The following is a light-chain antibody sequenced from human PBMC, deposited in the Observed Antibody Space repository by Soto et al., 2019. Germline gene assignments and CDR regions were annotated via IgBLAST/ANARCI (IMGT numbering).Light chain of an antibody. J-gene: IGLJ2*01. CDR1: TSNIGSNY. CDR2: SNH. V-gene: IGLV1-47*02. Sequence: QSVLTQPPSASGTPGQRVTISCSGTTSNIGSNYVHWYQQVPGTAPKLPIFSNHQRPSGVPGRFSGSKSGTSASLVIAGLRSEDGADYYCAAWDDSLSAVVFGRGTKLTVL. CDR3: AAWDDSLSAVV.